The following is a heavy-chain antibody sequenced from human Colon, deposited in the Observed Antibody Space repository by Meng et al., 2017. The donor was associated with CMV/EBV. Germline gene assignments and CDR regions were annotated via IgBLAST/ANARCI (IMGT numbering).Heavy chain of an antibody. CDR2: ISHTSDT. CDR1: GFTFSSYS. Sequence: GESLKISCAASGFTFSSYSLNWVRQAPGKGLEWVSSISHTSDTYYADSLKGRFTLSRDNAQNSVYLQMNSLTAEDTAVYYCARGIGVIIMDAFDIWGQGTMVTVSS. CDR3: ARGIGVIIMDAFDI. J-gene: IGHJ3*02. V-gene: IGHV3-21*06. D-gene: IGHD3-3*01.